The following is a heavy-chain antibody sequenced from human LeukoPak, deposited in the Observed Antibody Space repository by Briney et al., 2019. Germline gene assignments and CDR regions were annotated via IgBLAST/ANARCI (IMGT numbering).Heavy chain of an antibody. J-gene: IGHJ4*02. V-gene: IGHV3-43*02. D-gene: IGHD1-26*01. CDR1: RFTFDDYA. CDR2: ISGDGTGT. CDR3: AKDNFGSGSYFDN. Sequence: GGSLRLSCAASRFTFDDYAMHWVRQAPGKGLEWVSLISGDGTGTYYADSVKGRFTISRDNRKNSLYLQMNSLRAEDTALYYCAKDNFGSGSYFDNWGQGTLVTVSS.